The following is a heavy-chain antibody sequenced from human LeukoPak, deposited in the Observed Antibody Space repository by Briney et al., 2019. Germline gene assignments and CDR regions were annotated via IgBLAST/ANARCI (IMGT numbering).Heavy chain of an antibody. CDR1: GFTVSSSY. D-gene: IGHD7-27*01. J-gene: IGHJ5*01. Sequence: GGSLRLSCAASGFTVSSSYMSWVRQAPGKGLECVSVMDSGGRTYYADSVKGRFTISRDNSKNTLYLQMNSLRAEDTAVYYCARDQTITGATWQYNWLDSWGQGTLVTVSS. CDR2: MDSGGRT. V-gene: IGHV3-53*01. CDR3: ARDQTITGATWQYNWLDS.